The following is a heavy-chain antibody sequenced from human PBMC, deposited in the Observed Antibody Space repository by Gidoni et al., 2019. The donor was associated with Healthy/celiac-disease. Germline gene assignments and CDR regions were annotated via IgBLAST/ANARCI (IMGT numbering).Heavy chain of an antibody. Sequence: EVQLLESGGGWVQPGGSLRLPCAAPGSTFSSYALIWVRPAPGKGLEWVSAISGSGGSTYYADSVKGRFTISRDNSKNTLYLQMNSLRAEDTAVYYCANWHYYGSGSYYEPSYYYGMDVWGQGTTVTVSS. V-gene: IGHV3-23*01. D-gene: IGHD3-10*01. J-gene: IGHJ6*02. CDR1: GSTFSSYA. CDR2: ISGSGGST. CDR3: ANWHYYGSGSYYEPSYYYGMDV.